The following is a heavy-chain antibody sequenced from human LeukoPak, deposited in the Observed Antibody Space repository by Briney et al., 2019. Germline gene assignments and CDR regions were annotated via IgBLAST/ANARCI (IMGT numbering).Heavy chain of an antibody. CDR2: IKQDGSEK. CDR3: ARGIAAAGY. Sequence: GGSLRLSCAASGFTFSSDWMSWVRQAPGKGLEWVANIKQDGSEKYYVDSVKGRFTISRDNAKNSLYLQMNSLRAEDTAVYYCARGIAAAGYWGQGTLVTVSS. J-gene: IGHJ4*02. D-gene: IGHD6-13*01. CDR1: GFTFSSDW. V-gene: IGHV3-7*01.